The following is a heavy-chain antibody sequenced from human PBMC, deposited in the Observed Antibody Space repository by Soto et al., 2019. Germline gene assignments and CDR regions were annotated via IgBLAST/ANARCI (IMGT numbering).Heavy chain of an antibody. CDR3: ARAYRENYFYAMDV. CDR2: IIPMFGIG. D-gene: IGHD1-26*01. Sequence: QVQLVQSGAEVKMPGSSVRVSCKASGGSFSNYAISWVRQAPGQALEWMGGIIPMFGIGNYAEKFLGRVTITADESTSTSHMELSSLRSQDTAVYFCARAYRENYFYAMDVWGQGTTVTVSS. V-gene: IGHV1-69*01. J-gene: IGHJ6*02. CDR1: GGSFSNYA.